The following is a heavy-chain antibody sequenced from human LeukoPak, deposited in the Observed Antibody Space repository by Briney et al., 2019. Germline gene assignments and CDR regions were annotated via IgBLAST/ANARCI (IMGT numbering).Heavy chain of an antibody. V-gene: IGHV4-4*07. CDR2: IYTSGST. CDR1: GGSISSYY. CDR3: ARTVPAANHYYYYYYMDV. J-gene: IGHJ6*03. D-gene: IGHD2-2*01. Sequence: PSETLSLTCTVSGGSISSYYWSWIRQPAGKGLEWIGRIYTSGSTNYNPSLKSRVTVSVDTSKNQFSLKLSSVTAADTAVYYCARTVPAANHYYYYYYMDVWGKGTTVTVSS.